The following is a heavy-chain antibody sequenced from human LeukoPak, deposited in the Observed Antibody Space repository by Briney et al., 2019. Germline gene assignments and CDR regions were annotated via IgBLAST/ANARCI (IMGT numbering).Heavy chain of an antibody. Sequence: PGGSLRLSCAASGFSFSNYWLTWVRQAPGKGLEGVANIKRDGSEKFDVDSVKGRFIVSRDNAKNSVYLQMNSLRAEDTAVYYCAIYAEKSAYDILDCWGQGTLVTVSS. CDR1: GFSFSNYW. J-gene: IGHJ4*02. V-gene: IGHV3-7*03. CDR3: AIYAEKSAYDILDC. CDR2: IKRDGSEK. D-gene: IGHD3-9*01.